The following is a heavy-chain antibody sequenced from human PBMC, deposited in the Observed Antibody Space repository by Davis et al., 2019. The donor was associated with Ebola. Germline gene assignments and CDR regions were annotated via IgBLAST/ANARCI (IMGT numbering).Heavy chain of an antibody. Sequence: GGSLRLSCAASGFTFSGSAMHWVRQASGKGLEWVGRIRSKANSYATAYAASVKGRFTISRDDSKNTAYLQMNSLKTEDTAVYYCTRPGGIVGATTFNFDYWGQGTLVTVPS. D-gene: IGHD1-26*01. CDR1: GFTFSGSA. J-gene: IGHJ4*02. CDR2: IRSKANSYAT. V-gene: IGHV3-73*01. CDR3: TRPGGIVGATTFNFDY.